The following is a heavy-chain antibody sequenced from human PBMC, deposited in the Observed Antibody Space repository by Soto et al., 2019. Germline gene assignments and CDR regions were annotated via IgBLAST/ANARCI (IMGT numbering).Heavy chain of an antibody. J-gene: IGHJ4*02. CDR1: GGSISSGGYS. D-gene: IGHD4-4*01. CDR2: LYHSVSS. Sequence: QLQLQESGSGLVKPSQTLSLTCAVSGGSISSGGYSWTWLRQPPGKGLEWIGYLYHSVSSYYNPSLKSRVTISVDTSKNQFSLNLSSVTAADTAVYYCARVMTTVTTLDYWGQGTLVTVSS. V-gene: IGHV4-30-2*01. CDR3: ARVMTTVTTLDY.